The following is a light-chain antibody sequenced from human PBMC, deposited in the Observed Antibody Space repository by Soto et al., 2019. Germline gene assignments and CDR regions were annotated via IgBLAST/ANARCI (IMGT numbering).Light chain of an antibody. J-gene: IGKJ5*01. CDR1: QSIDTY. Sequence: DIQMTQSPSSLSVSVGDRVTITCRASQSIDTYLNWYQQSPGKAPKVLIYAASSLQSGVPSRFGGSGSGTDFTLTISSLQPEDFATYYCQQSYSTPITFGQGTRLEIK. CDR3: QQSYSTPIT. CDR2: AAS. V-gene: IGKV1-39*01.